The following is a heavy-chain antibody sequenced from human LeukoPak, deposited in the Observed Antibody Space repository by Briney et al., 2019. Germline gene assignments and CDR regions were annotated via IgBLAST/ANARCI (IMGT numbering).Heavy chain of an antibody. CDR3: ARESPTGGIDS. CDR2: IYSNGKE. CDR1: GFSVDSNY. Sequence: GGSLRLSCSASGFSVDSNYMSWVRQAPGKGLEWVSVIYSNGKEYYAESAKGRFTISRDISKNSLDLQMNRLRGEDTAVYYCARESPTGGIDSWGQGTLVIVSS. D-gene: IGHD2-8*02. J-gene: IGHJ5*01. V-gene: IGHV3-53*01.